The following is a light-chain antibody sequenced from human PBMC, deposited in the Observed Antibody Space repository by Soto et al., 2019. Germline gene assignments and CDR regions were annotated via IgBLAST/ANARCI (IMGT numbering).Light chain of an antibody. V-gene: IGKV3-20*01. Sequence: EIVLTQSPGTLSLSPGERATLSCRASQRISSSYLAWYQQRPGQAPRLLIQGASSRATGIPDRFSGSGSGTDFTLTISRLEPEDSAVYYCQQFGSSAWTFGLGTKVEV. CDR2: GAS. CDR1: QRISSSY. CDR3: QQFGSSAWT. J-gene: IGKJ1*01.